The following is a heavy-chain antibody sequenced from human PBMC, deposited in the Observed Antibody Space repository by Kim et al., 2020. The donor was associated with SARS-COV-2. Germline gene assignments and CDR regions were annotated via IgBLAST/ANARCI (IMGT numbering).Heavy chain of an antibody. D-gene: IGHD3-16*01. J-gene: IGHJ4*02. CDR3: AQVSGVGGPFDY. V-gene: IGHV5-51*01. Sequence: YSPSFQGQVTISADKSISTAYLQWSSLKASDTAMYYCAQVSGVGGPFDYWGQGTLVTVSS.